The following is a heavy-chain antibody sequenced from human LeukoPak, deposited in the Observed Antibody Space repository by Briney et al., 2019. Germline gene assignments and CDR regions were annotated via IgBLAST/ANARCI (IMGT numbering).Heavy chain of an antibody. V-gene: IGHV3-48*04. CDR3: ATYYYGSERYYMDV. D-gene: IGHD3-10*01. J-gene: IGHJ6*03. CDR2: ISSSSSTI. CDR1: GFTFSSYS. Sequence: GSLRLSCAVSGFTFSSYSMNWVRQAPGKGLEWVSYISSSSSTIYYADSVKGRFTISRDNAKNSLYLQMNSLRAEDTALYYCATYYYGSERYYMDVWGKGTTVTVSS.